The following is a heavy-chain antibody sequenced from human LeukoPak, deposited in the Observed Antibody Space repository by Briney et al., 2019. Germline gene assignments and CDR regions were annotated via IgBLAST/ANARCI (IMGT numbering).Heavy chain of an antibody. J-gene: IGHJ4*02. D-gene: IGHD1-14*01. Sequence: GGSLRLSCEASGFTFRHSWLSWIRRTPGKGLEWVANIHPDSSDKFYVDSMEGRFTISRDNTKNSLYLQIDNASLDDTGLYYCTRLPRETAGDYWGQGVPVIVSS. CDR2: IHPDSSDK. CDR3: TRLPRETAGDY. V-gene: IGHV3-7*03. CDR1: GFTFRHSW.